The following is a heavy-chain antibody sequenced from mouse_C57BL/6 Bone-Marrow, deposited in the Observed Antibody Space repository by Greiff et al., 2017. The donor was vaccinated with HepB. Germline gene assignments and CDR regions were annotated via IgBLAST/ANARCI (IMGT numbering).Heavy chain of an antibody. CDR2: ISSGGSYT. V-gene: IGHV5-6*01. CDR1: GFTFSSYG. J-gene: IGHJ4*01. Sequence: EVMLVESGGDLVKPGGSLKLSCAASGFTFSSYGMSWVRQTPDKRLEWVATISSGGSYTYYPDSVKRRFTISRDNAKNTLYLQMSSLKSEDTAMYYCGRHDPYAMDYWGQGTSVTVSS. CDR3: GRHDPYAMDY.